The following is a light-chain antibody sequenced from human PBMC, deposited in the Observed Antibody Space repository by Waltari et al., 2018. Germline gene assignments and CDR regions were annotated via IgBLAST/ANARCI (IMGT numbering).Light chain of an antibody. CDR2: YVS. CDR3: SSYISSSTLEV. CDR1: RSDVGGYNY. Sequence: QSALTQPASVSGSPAQSLTISCTGTRSDVGGYNYVSWYQQHPGKAPKLMIFYVSNRPSGVSNRFSGSKSGNTASLTISGLQGEDEADYYCSSYISSSTLEVFGGGTRLTVL. J-gene: IGLJ3*02. V-gene: IGLV2-14*03.